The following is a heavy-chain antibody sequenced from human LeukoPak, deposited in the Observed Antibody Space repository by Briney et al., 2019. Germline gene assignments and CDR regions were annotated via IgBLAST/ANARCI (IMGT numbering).Heavy chain of an antibody. D-gene: IGHD2-15*01. V-gene: IGHV3-21*01. CDR3: ARALSDIVVVVAAPSDY. Sequence: GGSLRLSCAASGFTFSSYSMNWVRQAPGKGLEWVSSISSSSSYIYYADSVKGRFTISRDNAKNSLYLQMNSLRAEDTAVYYCARALSDIVVVVAAPSDYWGQGTLVTVSS. J-gene: IGHJ4*02. CDR2: ISSSSSYI. CDR1: GFTFSSYS.